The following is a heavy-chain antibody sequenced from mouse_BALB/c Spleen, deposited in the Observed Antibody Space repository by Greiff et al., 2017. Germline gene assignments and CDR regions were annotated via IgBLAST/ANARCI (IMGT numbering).Heavy chain of an antibody. V-gene: IGHV1-4*02. D-gene: IGHD3-1*01. Sequence: QVQLQQSAAELARPGASVKMSCKASGYTFTSYTMHWVKQRPGQGLEWIGYINPSSGYTEYNQKFKDKTTLTADKSSSTAYMQLSSLTSEDSAVYYCARWGLRFAYWGQGTLVTVSA. CDR1: GYTFTSYT. J-gene: IGHJ3*01. CDR3: ARWGLRFAY. CDR2: INPSSGYT.